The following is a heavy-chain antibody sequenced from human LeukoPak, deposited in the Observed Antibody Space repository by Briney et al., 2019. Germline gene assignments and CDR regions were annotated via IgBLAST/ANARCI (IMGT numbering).Heavy chain of an antibody. Sequence: GGSLRLSCAASGFTFSIYGIHWVRQAPGKGLEWVAFIRNDGSDKYYADSVKGRFTISRDNSKNTMYLQMSSLRAEDTAVYYCAKELGTNRYTFFFDFWGQGTLVTASS. V-gene: IGHV3-30*02. CDR3: AKELGTNRYTFFFDF. D-gene: IGHD3-16*02. CDR1: GFTFSIYG. CDR2: IRNDGSDK. J-gene: IGHJ4*02.